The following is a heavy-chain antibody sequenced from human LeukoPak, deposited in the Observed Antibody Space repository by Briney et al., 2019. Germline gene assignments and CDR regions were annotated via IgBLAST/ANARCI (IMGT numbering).Heavy chain of an antibody. D-gene: IGHD5-24*01. CDR2: MNPNSGNI. J-gene: IGHJ5*02. Sequence: ASVKVSCKASGYTFTSFDINWVRQAPGQGLEWMAWMNPNSGNIGYAQKFQGRVTITADESTSTAYMELSSLRSEDTAVYYCAREINWFDPWGQGTLVTVSS. CDR1: GYTFTSFD. V-gene: IGHV1-8*01. CDR3: AREINWFDP.